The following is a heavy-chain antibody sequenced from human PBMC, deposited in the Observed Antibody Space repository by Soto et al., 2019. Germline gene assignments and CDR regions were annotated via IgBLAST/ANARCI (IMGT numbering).Heavy chain of an antibody. CDR1: GGTFSSYA. V-gene: IGHV1-69*13. J-gene: IGHJ6*02. CDR3: ARDPLPYYYGMDV. Sequence: SVKVSCKASGGTFSSYAISWVRQAPGQGLEWMGGIIPIFGTANYAQKFQGRVTITADESTSTAYMELSSLRSEDTAVYYCARDPLPYYYGMDVWGQGTTVTVSS. CDR2: IIPIFGTA.